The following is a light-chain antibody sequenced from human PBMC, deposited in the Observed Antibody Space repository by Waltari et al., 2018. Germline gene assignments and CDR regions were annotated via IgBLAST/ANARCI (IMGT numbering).Light chain of an antibody. V-gene: IGKV1-39*01. CDR1: QSISNN. CDR2: ATS. J-gene: IGKJ1*01. Sequence: DIQMTQSPSSLSASVGDRVTITCRARQSISNNLNWYQQKPGKAPKPLIYATSVLQSGVPSRFSGRGSGTDFTLTISSLQPEDFATYYCQQTYSTWTFGQGTAVEIK. CDR3: QQTYSTWT.